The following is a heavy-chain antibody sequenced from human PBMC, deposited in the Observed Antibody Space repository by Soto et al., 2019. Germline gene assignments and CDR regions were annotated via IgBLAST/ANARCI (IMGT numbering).Heavy chain of an antibody. Sequence: ASVKVSCKASGGTFSSYAISWVRQAPGQGLGWMGGIIPIFGTANYAQKFQGRVTITADESTSTAYMELSSLRSEDTAVYYCARPYCSSTSCYKEGSWFDPWGQGTLVTVS. CDR3: ARPYCSSTSCYKEGSWFDP. CDR1: GGTFSSYA. V-gene: IGHV1-69*13. J-gene: IGHJ5*02. CDR2: IIPIFGTA. D-gene: IGHD2-2*02.